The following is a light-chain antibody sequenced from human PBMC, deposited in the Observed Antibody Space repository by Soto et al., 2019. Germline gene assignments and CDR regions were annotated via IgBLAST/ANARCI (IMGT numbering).Light chain of an antibody. V-gene: IGKV1-6*01. CDR2: AAS. CDR1: QGIRND. J-gene: IGKJ1*01. CDR3: LQGYNSLRT. Sequence: AIQMTQSPSSLSASVGDRVTITCRASQGIRNDLGWYQQKPGKAPKLLIYAASTLQSGVPSRFSGSGSGTDFTLTISSLQPEDVATYYCLQGYNSLRTFGQGTKVEIK.